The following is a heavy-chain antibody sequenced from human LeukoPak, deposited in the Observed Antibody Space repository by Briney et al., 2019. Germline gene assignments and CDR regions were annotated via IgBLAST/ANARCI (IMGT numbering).Heavy chain of an antibody. CDR3: ARGSAWSRH. CDR1: GFTFSTYW. J-gene: IGHJ4*02. Sequence: PGGSLRLSCAASGFTFSTYWLTWVRQAPGKGLEWVANIKHDGSENYYVDSVKGRFTVSRDNAKNSLYLQMNSLGAEDTAVYYCARGSAWSRHWGQGTLVSVSS. CDR2: IKHDGSEN. D-gene: IGHD3-3*01. V-gene: IGHV3-7*04.